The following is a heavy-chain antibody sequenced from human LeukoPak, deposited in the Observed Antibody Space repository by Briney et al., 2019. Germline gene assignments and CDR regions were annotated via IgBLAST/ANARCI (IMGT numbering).Heavy chain of an antibody. D-gene: IGHD6-19*01. CDR2: ISDSGSTT. V-gene: IGHV3-23*01. CDR1: GFTFSSYA. J-gene: IGHJ6*03. CDR3: AKGLVQHYYYYMDV. Sequence: GGSLRLSCAASGFTFSSYAMSWVRQAPGNGLKWVSSISDSGSTTYYADSVKGRFTISRDNSKSTLYLQMNSLRADDTAVYYCAKGLVQHYYYYMDVWGKGTTVTVSS.